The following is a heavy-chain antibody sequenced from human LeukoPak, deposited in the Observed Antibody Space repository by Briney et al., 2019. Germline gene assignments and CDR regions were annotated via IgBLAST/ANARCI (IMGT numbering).Heavy chain of an antibody. CDR2: TYTSGST. CDR3: ARGKVVAGTPGQNSWDS. Sequence: SETLSLTCTVSGGSISSYYWNWIRQPAGKGLEWIGRTYTSGSTNYNPSLKSRVSMSVDTSKNQFSLKLSSVTAADTAVYYCARGKVVAGTPGQNSWDSWGQGTLVTVSS. V-gene: IGHV4-4*07. J-gene: IGHJ4*02. CDR1: GGSISSYY. D-gene: IGHD6-19*01.